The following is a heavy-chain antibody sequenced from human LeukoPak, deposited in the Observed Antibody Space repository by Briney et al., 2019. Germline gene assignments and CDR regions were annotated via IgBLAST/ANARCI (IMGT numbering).Heavy chain of an antibody. D-gene: IGHD5-24*01. CDR3: AKLTTWLQQHSFDY. CDR2: ISGSGGSP. Sequence: GGSLRLSCAASGFTFSSHAMSWVRQAPGKGLEWVSTISGSGGSPYYADSVKGRFTISRDNSNNTLFLQMTNLRAEDTAIFYCAKLTTWLQQHSFDYWGQGILVTVSS. V-gene: IGHV3-23*01. CDR1: GFTFSSHA. J-gene: IGHJ4*02.